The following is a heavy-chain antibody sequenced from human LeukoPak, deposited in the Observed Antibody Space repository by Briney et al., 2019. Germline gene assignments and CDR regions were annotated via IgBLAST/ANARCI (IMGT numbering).Heavy chain of an antibody. CDR3: ASSCSGGSCYSSSPDY. V-gene: IGHV4-59*12. CDR1: GGSISSYY. D-gene: IGHD2-15*01. Sequence: PSETLSLTCTVSGGSISSYYWSWIRQPPGKGLEWIGYIYYSGSTNYNPSLKSRVTISVDTSKNQFSLKLSSVTAADTAVYYCASSCSGGSCYSSSPDYWGQGTLVTVSS. J-gene: IGHJ4*02. CDR2: IYYSGST.